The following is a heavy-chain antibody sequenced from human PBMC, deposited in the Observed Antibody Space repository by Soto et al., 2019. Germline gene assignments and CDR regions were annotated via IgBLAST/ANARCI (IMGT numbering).Heavy chain of an antibody. D-gene: IGHD6-19*01. Sequence: QVQLVESGGGVVQPGRSLRLSCATSGFTFSTYGMHWVRQAPGKGLEWVAVIWYDGSNKYYADSVEGRFTISRDNSKNTLYLQMNSLRAEDTAVYYCARGLKASGGLGFDYWGQGILVTVSS. J-gene: IGHJ4*02. CDR3: ARGLKASGGLGFDY. CDR2: IWYDGSNK. CDR1: GFTFSTYG. V-gene: IGHV3-33*01.